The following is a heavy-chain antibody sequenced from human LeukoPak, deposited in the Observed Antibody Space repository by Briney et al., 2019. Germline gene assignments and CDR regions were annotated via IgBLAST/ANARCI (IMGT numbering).Heavy chain of an antibody. CDR1: GFTFSSYA. V-gene: IGHV3-30-3*01. J-gene: IGHJ4*02. D-gene: IGHD1-26*01. CDR2: ISYDGSNK. Sequence: GGSLRLSCAASGFTFSSYAMHWVRQAPGKGLEWVAVISYDGSNKYYADSVKGRFTISRDNSKNTLYLQMNSLRAEDTAVYYCARVKDPIVGATYSDYWGQGTLVTVSS. CDR3: ARVKDPIVGATYSDY.